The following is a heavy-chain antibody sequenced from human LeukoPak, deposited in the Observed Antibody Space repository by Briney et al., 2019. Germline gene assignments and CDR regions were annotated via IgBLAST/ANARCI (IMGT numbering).Heavy chain of an antibody. Sequence: PSETLSLTCTVSGGSISSYYWSWIRQPPGKGLEWIGYIYYSGSTNYNPSLKSRVTISVDTSKNQFSLKLRSVTAADTAVYYCARVGRRASPGAFDYWGQGTLVTVSS. V-gene: IGHV4-59*01. CDR1: GGSISSYY. J-gene: IGHJ4*02. D-gene: IGHD1-26*01. CDR2: IYYSGST. CDR3: ARVGRRASPGAFDY.